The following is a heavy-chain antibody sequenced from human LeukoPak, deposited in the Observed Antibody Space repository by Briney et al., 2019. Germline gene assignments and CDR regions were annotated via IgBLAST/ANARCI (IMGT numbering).Heavy chain of an antibody. Sequence: PGGSLRLSCVASGFTFGKYWMSWVRQAPGKGLEWVANIKLDGSEKNYVDSVKGRFTISRDNAKNSLYLQMNSLRAEDTAVYYCARDKGDYDTSGSLFVFGGQGTLVTVSS. J-gene: IGHJ4*02. CDR1: GFTFGKYW. CDR2: IKLDGSEK. CDR3: ARDKGDYDTSGSLFVF. D-gene: IGHD3-22*01. V-gene: IGHV3-7*03.